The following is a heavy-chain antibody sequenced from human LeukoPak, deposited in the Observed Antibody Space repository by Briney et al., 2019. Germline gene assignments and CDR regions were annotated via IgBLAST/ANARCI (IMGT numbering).Heavy chain of an antibody. V-gene: IGHV4-59*01. CDR1: GGSISSYY. CDR2: MYYSGST. J-gene: IGHJ5*02. Sequence: SETLSLTCTVSGGSISSYYWSWIRQPPGKGLEWIGYMYYSGSTNYNPSLKSRVTISVDTSKNQFSLKLSSVTAADTAVYYCARDARRGWFDPWRQGRLVTVCS. CDR3: ARDARRGWFDP. D-gene: IGHD3-10*01.